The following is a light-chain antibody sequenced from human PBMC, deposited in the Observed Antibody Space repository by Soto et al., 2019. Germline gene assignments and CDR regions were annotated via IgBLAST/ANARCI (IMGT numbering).Light chain of an antibody. Sequence: EIVLMQSPGTLSLSPGERATLSCRASQSVSRNSLAWYQQQPGQAPRLLIYGASSRATDIPDRFSGSGSGTDFTLIVSRLEPEDFAVYFCQQYGTSPPTFGPGTKVDIK. CDR2: GAS. V-gene: IGKV3-20*01. J-gene: IGKJ3*01. CDR3: QQYGTSPPT. CDR1: QSVSRNS.